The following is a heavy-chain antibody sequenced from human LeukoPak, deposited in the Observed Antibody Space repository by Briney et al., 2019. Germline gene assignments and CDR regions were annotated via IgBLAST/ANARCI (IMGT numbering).Heavy chain of an antibody. Sequence: ASVKVSCKASGYTFTDYYIHWVRQAPGQGLEWMAWINPSSGATNSAQKFQGRVTLTRDTSISTAYMELSTLRSDDTAVYYCARGYGSGNYADYWGQGTLVTVSS. CDR1: GYTFTDYY. V-gene: IGHV1-2*02. J-gene: IGHJ4*02. CDR2: INPSSGAT. D-gene: IGHD3-10*01. CDR3: ARGYGSGNYADY.